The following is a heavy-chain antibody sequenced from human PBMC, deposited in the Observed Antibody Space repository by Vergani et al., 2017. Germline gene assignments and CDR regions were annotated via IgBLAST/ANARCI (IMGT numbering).Heavy chain of an antibody. CDR3: ANLLSKYSTYYYYMDV. D-gene: IGHD6-6*01. CDR2: ISGSGGST. CDR1: GFTFSRYA. V-gene: IGHV3-23*01. J-gene: IGHJ6*03. Sequence: EVQLLESGGGLVQPGGSLRLSCAASGFTFSRYAMSWVRQAPGKGLEWVSAISGSGGSTYYADSVKGRFTISRDNSKNTLYLQMNSLRAEDTAVYYCANLLSKYSTYYYYMDVWGKGTTVTVSS.